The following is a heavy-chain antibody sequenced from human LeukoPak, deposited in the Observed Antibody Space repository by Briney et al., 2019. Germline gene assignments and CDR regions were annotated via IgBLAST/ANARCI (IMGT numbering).Heavy chain of an antibody. CDR2: ISGSGGST. D-gene: IGHD3-10*01. Sequence: GGSLRLSCAASGFTFSSYAMSWVRQAPGKGLEWVSAISGSGGSTYYADSLRGRFTISRDNSKNTLFLQMSSLRAEDTAVYYCAKHFGSGTYYNYFVYWGQGTLVSVSS. CDR3: AKHFGSGTYYNYFVY. J-gene: IGHJ4*02. V-gene: IGHV3-23*01. CDR1: GFTFSSYA.